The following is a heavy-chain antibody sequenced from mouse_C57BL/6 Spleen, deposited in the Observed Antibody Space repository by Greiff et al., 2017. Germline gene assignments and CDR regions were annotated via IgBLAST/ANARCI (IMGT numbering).Heavy chain of an antibody. J-gene: IGHJ2*01. Sequence: QVHVKQSGAELAKPGASVKVSCKASGYTFTSYWMHWVKQRPGQGLEWIGYINPSSGYTKYNQKFKDKATLTADKSSSTAYLQLSSLTYEDSAVYYCARSITTVVATDYWGQGTTLTVSS. CDR1: GYTFTSYW. V-gene: IGHV1-7*01. D-gene: IGHD1-1*01. CDR3: ARSITTVVATDY. CDR2: INPSSGYT.